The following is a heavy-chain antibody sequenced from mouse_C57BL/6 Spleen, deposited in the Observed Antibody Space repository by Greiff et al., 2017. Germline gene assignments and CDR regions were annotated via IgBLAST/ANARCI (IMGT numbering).Heavy chain of an antibody. CDR2: ISSGSSTI. CDR3: AREDGSSLWYFDV. J-gene: IGHJ1*03. Sequence: EVKLVESGGGLVKPGGSLKLSCAASGFTFSDYGMHWVRQAPEKGLEWVAYISSGSSTIYYADTVKGRFTISRDNAKNTLFLQMTSLRSEDTAMYYCAREDGSSLWYFDVWGTGTTVTVSS. CDR1: GFTFSDYG. V-gene: IGHV5-17*01. D-gene: IGHD1-1*01.